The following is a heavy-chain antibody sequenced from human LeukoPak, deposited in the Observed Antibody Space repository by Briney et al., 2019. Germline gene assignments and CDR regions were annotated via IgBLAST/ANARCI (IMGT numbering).Heavy chain of an antibody. CDR1: GFTFSSYA. CDR3: AKATGYLL. V-gene: IGHV3-23*01. D-gene: IGHD1-14*01. Sequence: SGGSLRLSCAVSGFTFSSYAMSWVRQAPGKGLEWVSTISNSDGTTYYADSVKGRFTISRDDSENTLSLQMNSLRAEDTAVYYSAKATGYLLWGQGTLVTVSS. CDR2: ISNSDGTT. J-gene: IGHJ4*02.